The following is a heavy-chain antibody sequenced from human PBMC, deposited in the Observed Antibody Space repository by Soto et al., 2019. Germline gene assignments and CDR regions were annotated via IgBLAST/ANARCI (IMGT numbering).Heavy chain of an antibody. CDR3: ATGEPRDTSSWYGNFDC. J-gene: IGHJ4*02. D-gene: IGHD6-13*01. CDR1: GYTLTELS. V-gene: IGHV1-24*01. CDR2: IDPEDGET. Sequence: ASVKVSCKVSGYTLTELSMHWVRQAPGKGLEWMGGIDPEDGETIYAQKFQGRVTMTEDTSTDTAYMELSSLRSEDTAVYYCATGEPRDTSSWYGNFDCWGQGTLVAVSS.